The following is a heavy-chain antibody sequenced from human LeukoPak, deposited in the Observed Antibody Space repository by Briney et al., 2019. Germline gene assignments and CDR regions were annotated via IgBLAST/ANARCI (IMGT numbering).Heavy chain of an antibody. CDR2: INTYTGNP. D-gene: IGHD3-3*01. CDR3: ARGFGEFRFLEWSQGGPSDY. V-gene: IGHV7-4-1*02. CDR1: GYTFTNYA. Sequence: ASVKVSCKASGYTFTNYALNWVRQAPGQGLEWMGWINTYTGNPTYAQGFTGRFVFSLDTSVSTAYLQISSLKAADTAVYYCARGFGEFRFLEWSQGGPSDYWGQGTLVTVSS. J-gene: IGHJ4*02.